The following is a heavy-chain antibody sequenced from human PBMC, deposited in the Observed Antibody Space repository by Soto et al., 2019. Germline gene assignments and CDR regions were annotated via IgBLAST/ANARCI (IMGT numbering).Heavy chain of an antibody. D-gene: IGHD2-21*02. J-gene: IGHJ4*02. CDR2: ISYDGSNK. Sequence: VQVVESGGGLVQPGGSLRLSCAASGFTFSSYGMHWVRQAPGKGLEWVAVISYDGSNKYYADSVKGRFTISRDNSKNTLYLQMNSLRAEDTAVYYCAKDPLAFVVVTFGFDYWGQGTLVTVSS. CDR1: GFTFSSYG. V-gene: IGHV3-30*18. CDR3: AKDPLAFVVVTFGFDY.